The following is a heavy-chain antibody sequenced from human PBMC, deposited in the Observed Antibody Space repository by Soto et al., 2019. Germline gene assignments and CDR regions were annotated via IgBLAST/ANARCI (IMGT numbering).Heavy chain of an antibody. Sequence: PSETXALTCTFSGVCMTSSRDDGGWIRQPPGKGLEWIGGSYYSGRSYYNPSLKSRVTMSVDTSKNQFSLTLNSVTAEDAAVYYCARQRTTVVTQAYFDHWGQGTLGTVPQ. CDR3: ARQRTTVVTQAYFDH. CDR1: GVCMTSSRDD. D-gene: IGHD4-17*01. CDR2: SYYSGRS. V-gene: IGHV4-39*01. J-gene: IGHJ4*02.